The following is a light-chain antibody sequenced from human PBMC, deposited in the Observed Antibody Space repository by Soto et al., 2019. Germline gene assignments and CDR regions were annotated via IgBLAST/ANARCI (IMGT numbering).Light chain of an antibody. V-gene: IGKV3-20*01. Sequence: EIVLTQSPGALSLSPGERATLSCRASQNVNGRLAWYQQKPGQAPRLLIYGASSRAAGIPNSFSGSGSGTDFTLTISRLEADDFAVYYCQQYARSPWTFGQGTKVEIK. CDR3: QQYARSPWT. CDR2: GAS. CDR1: QNVNGRL. J-gene: IGKJ1*01.